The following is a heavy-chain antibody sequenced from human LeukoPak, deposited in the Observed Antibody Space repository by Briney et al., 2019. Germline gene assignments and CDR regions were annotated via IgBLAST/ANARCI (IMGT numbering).Heavy chain of an antibody. D-gene: IGHD6-19*01. J-gene: IGHJ2*01. CDR3: AREAVAGASFDL. CDR1: GGSFSINNYY. CDR2: IYYDGST. Sequence: SSETLSLTCTVSGGSFSINNYYWTWIRQPPGKGLEWIGSIYYDGSTYYYPSLKSRVTISADTSKKQFSLKLSSVTAADTAVYYCAREAVAGASFDLWGRGTLVTVSS. V-gene: IGHV4-39*01.